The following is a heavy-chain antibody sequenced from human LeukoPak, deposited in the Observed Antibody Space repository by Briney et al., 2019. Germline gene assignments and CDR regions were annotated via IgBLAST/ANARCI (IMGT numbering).Heavy chain of an antibody. CDR1: GFTLDDYA. Sequence: PGRSLRLSCAASGFTLDDYAMHWVRQAPGKGLEWVSGISWNSGSIGYADSVKGRFTISRANAKNSLYLQMNSLRAEDTALYYCAKDMATVTAFDAFDIWGQGTMVTVSS. V-gene: IGHV3-9*01. D-gene: IGHD4-11*01. CDR3: AKDMATVTAFDAFDI. J-gene: IGHJ3*02. CDR2: ISWNSGSI.